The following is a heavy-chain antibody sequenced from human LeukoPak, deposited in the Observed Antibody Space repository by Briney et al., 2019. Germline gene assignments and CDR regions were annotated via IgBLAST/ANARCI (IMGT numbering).Heavy chain of an antibody. CDR3: ARDRRQWLRGPFDP. CDR1: GGSISSYY. Sequence: SSETLSPTCTVSGGSISSYYWNWIRQPPGKGLEWIGYIYSGSTNYNPSLKSRVTISVDTSKNQFSLKLRSVTAADTAVYYCARDRRQWLRGPFDPWGQGTLVTVSS. CDR2: IYSGST. V-gene: IGHV4-59*01. J-gene: IGHJ5*02. D-gene: IGHD6-19*01.